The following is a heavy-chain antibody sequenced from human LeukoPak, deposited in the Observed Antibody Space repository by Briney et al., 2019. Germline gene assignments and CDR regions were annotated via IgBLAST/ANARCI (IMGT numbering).Heavy chain of an antibody. CDR3: ARDLGVAVFDY. CDR1: GFTASSNY. Sequence: PGGSLRLSCAASGFTASSNYMSWVRQAPGKGLEWVSVIYSGGSTYYADSVKGRFTISRDNSKNTLYLQMNSLRAEDTAVYYCARDLGVAVFDYWGQGTLVTVSS. D-gene: IGHD3-16*01. CDR2: IYSGGST. J-gene: IGHJ4*02. V-gene: IGHV3-53*01.